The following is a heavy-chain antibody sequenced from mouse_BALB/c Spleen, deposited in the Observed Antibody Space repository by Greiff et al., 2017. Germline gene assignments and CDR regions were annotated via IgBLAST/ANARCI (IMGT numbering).Heavy chain of an antibody. D-gene: IGHD1-1*01. J-gene: IGHJ4*01. CDR2: ISSGGSYT. CDR1: GFTFSSYA. CDR3: ARHYYGSYAMDY. Sequence: EVMLVESGGGLVKPGGSLKLSCAASGFTFSSYAMSWVRQTPEKRLEWVATISSGGSYTYYPDSVKGRFTISRDNAKNTLYLQMSSLRSEDTAMYYCARHYYGSYAMDYWGQGTSVTVSS. V-gene: IGHV5-9-3*01.